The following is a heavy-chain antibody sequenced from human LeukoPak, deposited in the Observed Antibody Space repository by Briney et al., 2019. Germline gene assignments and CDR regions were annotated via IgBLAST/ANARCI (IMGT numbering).Heavy chain of an antibody. CDR3: ARAVGDIVVVPAAIPYYYGMDV. D-gene: IGHD2-2*02. Sequence: SETLSLTCTVSGGSISSYYWSWIRQPPGKGLEWIGEINHSGSTNYNPSLKSRVTISVDTSKNQFSLKLSSVTAADTAVYYCARAVGDIVVVPAAIPYYYGMDVWGQGTTVTVSS. CDR1: GGSISSYY. J-gene: IGHJ6*02. CDR2: INHSGST. V-gene: IGHV4-34*01.